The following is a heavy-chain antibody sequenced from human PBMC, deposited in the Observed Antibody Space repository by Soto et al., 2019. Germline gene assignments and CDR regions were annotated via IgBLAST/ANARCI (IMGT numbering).Heavy chain of an antibody. CDR3: AKGNFDGWAKYYYYGMDV. J-gene: IGHJ6*02. CDR2: ISGSGGST. D-gene: IGHD6-19*01. CDR1: GFTFSSYA. V-gene: IGHV3-23*01. Sequence: PGGYLRLSCAASGFTFSSYAMSWVRQAPGKGLEWVSAISGSGGSTYYADSVKGRFTISRDNSKNTLYLQMNSLRAEDTAVYYCAKGNFDGWAKYYYYGMDVWGQGTTVTVSS.